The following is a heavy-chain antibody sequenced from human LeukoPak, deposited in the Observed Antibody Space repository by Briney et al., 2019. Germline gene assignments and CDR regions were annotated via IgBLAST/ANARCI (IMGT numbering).Heavy chain of an antibody. CDR1: GFTFTTYW. Sequence: GGSLRLSCAASGFTFTTYWMTWVRQAPGKGLEWVANINQDGTEKYYVDSVKGRFTISRDSSKNTLFLQMNRLRPEDAAVYYCAKAPVTTCRGAFCYPFDYWGLGTLVTVSS. D-gene: IGHD2-15*01. V-gene: IGHV3-7*03. CDR2: INQDGTEK. J-gene: IGHJ4*02. CDR3: AKAPVTTCRGAFCYPFDY.